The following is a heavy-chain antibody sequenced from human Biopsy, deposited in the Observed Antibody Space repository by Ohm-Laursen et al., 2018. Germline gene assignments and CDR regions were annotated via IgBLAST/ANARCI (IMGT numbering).Heavy chain of an antibody. J-gene: IGHJ5*02. D-gene: IGHD3-9*01. V-gene: IGHV4-38-2*02. CDR1: GFSISSGYY. Sequence: SQTLSLTCSVSGFSISSGYYWGWIRQPPGKGLEWIGSVYDSGKRYYNPSLKSRVTISVDVSKNQFSLKLSSVTAADTAVYYCARDRFDLLTPNWFDPWGQGTLVTVSS. CDR3: ARDRFDLLTPNWFDP. CDR2: VYDSGKR.